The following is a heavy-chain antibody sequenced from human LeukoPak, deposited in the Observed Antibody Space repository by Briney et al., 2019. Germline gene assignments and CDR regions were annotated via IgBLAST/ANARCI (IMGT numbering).Heavy chain of an antibody. Sequence: PSESLSLTCTVSGGSISSSNYYWGWIRQSPGKGLEWIVCLYYGGNTYYNPSLKSRVTISVDTSKNQFSLRLTSVTAADTAVYYCATIQLWFAGTPNWGQGTPVIVSS. CDR3: ATIQLWFAGTPN. CDR1: GGSISSSNYY. CDR2: LYYGGNT. V-gene: IGHV4-39*01. D-gene: IGHD5-18*01. J-gene: IGHJ4*02.